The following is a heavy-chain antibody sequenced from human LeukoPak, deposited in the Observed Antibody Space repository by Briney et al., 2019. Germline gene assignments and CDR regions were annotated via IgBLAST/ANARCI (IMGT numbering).Heavy chain of an antibody. V-gene: IGHV1-8*01. CDR1: GYTFTSYD. CDR2: MNPNSGNT. D-gene: IGHD2-8*01. CDR3: ARGGLAGYCTNGVCQDV. Sequence: ASVKVSCKASGYTFTSYDINWVRQATGQGLEWMGWMNPNSGNTGYAQKFQGRVTMTRNTSISTAYMGLSSLRSEDTAVYYCARGGLAGYCTNGVCQDVWGKGTTVTVSS. J-gene: IGHJ6*04.